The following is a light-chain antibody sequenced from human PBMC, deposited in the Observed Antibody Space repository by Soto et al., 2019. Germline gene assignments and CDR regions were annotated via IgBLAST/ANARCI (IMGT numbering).Light chain of an antibody. Sequence: DIVMTQSPLSLPVTPGEPASISCRSSQSLLHSNVYNYLVWYLQKPGQSPQLLIYLGSNRASGVPDRFSGSGSGTDFTLKISRVEAEDVGVYYCMQALQSPRLTFGGGTKVDIK. CDR2: LGS. CDR1: QSLLHSNVYNY. CDR3: MQALQSPRLT. J-gene: IGKJ4*01. V-gene: IGKV2-28*01.